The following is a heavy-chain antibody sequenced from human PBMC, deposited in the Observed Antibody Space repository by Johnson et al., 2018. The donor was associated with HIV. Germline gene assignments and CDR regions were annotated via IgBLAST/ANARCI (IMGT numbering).Heavy chain of an antibody. D-gene: IGHD2/OR15-2a*01. V-gene: IGHV3-30*02. CDR2: IRYDGSNK. J-gene: IGHJ3*02. CDR3: ARVGSNRSWFDAFDI. Sequence: QVQLVESGGGLIQPGGSLRVSCAASGFSVSGNYMSWVRQAPGKGLEWVAIIRYDGSNKYYADSVKGRFTISRDNSKNTLYLQMNSLGAEDTAVYYCARVGSNRSWFDAFDIWGQGTMVTVSS. CDR1: GFSVSGNY.